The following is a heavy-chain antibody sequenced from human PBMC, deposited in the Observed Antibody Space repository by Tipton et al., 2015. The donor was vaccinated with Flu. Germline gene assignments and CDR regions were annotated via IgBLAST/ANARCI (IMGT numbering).Heavy chain of an antibody. CDR1: GFSFSTYS. Sequence: SLRLSCAASGFSFSTYSMNWVRQAPGKGLEWVSSISSASSYINYADSVKGRFTISRDNAKNSLYLQMNSLRGEDTAVYYCATKMYSDSWHTTSPFDYWGQGTLVTVSS. D-gene: IGHD6-13*01. CDR2: ISSASSYI. J-gene: IGHJ4*02. V-gene: IGHV3-21*01. CDR3: ATKMYSDSWHTTSPFDY.